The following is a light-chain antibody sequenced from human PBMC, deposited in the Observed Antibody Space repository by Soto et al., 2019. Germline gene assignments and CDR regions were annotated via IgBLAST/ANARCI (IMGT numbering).Light chain of an antibody. Sequence: EIVLTQSPGTLSLSPGERATLSCRAIQTVSSSYLAWYQQKPGQAPRLLIYGASSRATGIPDRFSGSGSGTDFTLTISRLEPEDFAVYYCQQYGSSSWTFGQGTRWIS. J-gene: IGKJ1*01. CDR2: GAS. CDR1: QTVSSSY. CDR3: QQYGSSSWT. V-gene: IGKV3-20*01.